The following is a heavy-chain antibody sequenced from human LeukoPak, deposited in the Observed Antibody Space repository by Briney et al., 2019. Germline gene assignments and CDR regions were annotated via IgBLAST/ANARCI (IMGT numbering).Heavy chain of an antibody. Sequence: GGSLTLFCAASGFTFSRYSMNCVRHAPGKRLACVSSIISSRSDIYYADSVKGRFTISRDNSKNSLYLQMNSLRAEDTAVYYCARVSPNMVTTLQYFDYWGQGTLVTVSS. CDR3: ARVSPNMVTTLQYFDY. CDR1: GFTFSRYS. D-gene: IGHD5-18*01. V-gene: IGHV3-21*01. J-gene: IGHJ4*02. CDR2: IISSRSDI.